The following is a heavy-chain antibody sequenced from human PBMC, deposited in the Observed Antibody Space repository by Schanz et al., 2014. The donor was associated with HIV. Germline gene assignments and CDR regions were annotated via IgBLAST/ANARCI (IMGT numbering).Heavy chain of an antibody. Sequence: QVPLVQSGSEVKKPGSSVNVSCKTSGGTFSNYAISWVRQAPGQGLEWMGGIIPVSGTASYAQMFQGRVKIIADKSTSTAYMELSSLRSEDTAMYYCASDPSYYDFWSGYPRGYYYYGLDVWGQGTTVTVSS. CDR3: ASDPSYYDFWSGYPRGYYYYGLDV. J-gene: IGHJ6*02. CDR1: GGTFSNYA. V-gene: IGHV1-69*06. CDR2: IIPVSGTA. D-gene: IGHD3-3*01.